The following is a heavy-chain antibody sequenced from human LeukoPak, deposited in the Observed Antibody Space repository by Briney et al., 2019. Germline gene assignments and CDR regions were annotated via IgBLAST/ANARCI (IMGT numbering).Heavy chain of an antibody. D-gene: IGHD6-13*01. Sequence: GGSLRLSCAASGFTFSSYWMSWVRQAPGKGLEWVANIKQDGSEKYYVDSVKGRFTISRDNAKNSLYLQMNSLRAEDTAVYYRAREGSSWYRREIDYWGQGTLVTVSS. CDR3: AREGSSWYRREIDY. CDR1: GFTFSSYW. V-gene: IGHV3-7*01. J-gene: IGHJ4*02. CDR2: IKQDGSEK.